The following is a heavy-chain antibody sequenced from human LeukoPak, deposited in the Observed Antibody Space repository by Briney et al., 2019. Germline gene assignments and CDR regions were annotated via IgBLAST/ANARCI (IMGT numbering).Heavy chain of an antibody. Sequence: GGSLRLSCAASGFTFSSYNMNWVRQAPGKGLEWVSSISSTNTYIYYADSVKGRFTVSRDFAESSLYLQMDSLRVEDSAVYYCARGFEDYGDYGKSFDYWGQGTLVTVSS. D-gene: IGHD4-17*01. CDR1: GFTFSSYN. CDR2: ISSTNTYI. CDR3: ARGFEDYGDYGKSFDY. V-gene: IGHV3-21*01. J-gene: IGHJ4*02.